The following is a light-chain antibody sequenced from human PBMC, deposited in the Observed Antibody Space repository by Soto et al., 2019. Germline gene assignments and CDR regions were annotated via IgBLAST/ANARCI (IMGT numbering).Light chain of an antibody. J-gene: IGLJ2*01. CDR1: SSDVTGYNS. V-gene: IGLV2-14*01. Sequence: QSALTQPASVSGSPGQSVTISCTGTSSDVTGYNSVSWYQQHPGKGPKLIIYGVNNRPSGVSARFFGSKSGNTASLTISGPQAEDEADYYCFSYRSTTDRVFGGGTKVTVL. CDR2: GVN. CDR3: FSYRSTTDRV.